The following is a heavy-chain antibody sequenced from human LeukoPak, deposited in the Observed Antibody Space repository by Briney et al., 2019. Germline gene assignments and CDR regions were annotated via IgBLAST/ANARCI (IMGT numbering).Heavy chain of an antibody. CDR1: GYTFTSSY. V-gene: IGHV1-46*01. CDR3: ARDTAAAGRGEEVEVDC. J-gene: IGHJ4*02. D-gene: IGHD6-13*01. CDR2: VNPSGGST. Sequence: ASVKVSCKASGYTFTSSYMHWVRQAPGQGLGWMGIVNPSGGSTSYAPKFQGRVTMTRDTSTSTVYMELSSLKSEDTAVYYCARDTAAAGRGEEVEVDCWGQGTLVTVS.